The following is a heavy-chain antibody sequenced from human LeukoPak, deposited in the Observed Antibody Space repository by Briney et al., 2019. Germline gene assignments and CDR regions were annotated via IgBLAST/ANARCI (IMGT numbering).Heavy chain of an antibody. CDR3: ARVSGLLGSYNYYMDV. Sequence: ASVKVSCKASGYIFTNYGVSWVRQAPGQGLEWMGWITPDNGNTNYTQRFQGRVTMTTDISTRTAHMELRSLRSDDTAVYYCARVSGLLGSYNYYMDVWGKGTTVTISS. D-gene: IGHD3-10*02. CDR1: GYIFTNYG. CDR2: ITPDNGNT. J-gene: IGHJ6*03. V-gene: IGHV1-18*01.